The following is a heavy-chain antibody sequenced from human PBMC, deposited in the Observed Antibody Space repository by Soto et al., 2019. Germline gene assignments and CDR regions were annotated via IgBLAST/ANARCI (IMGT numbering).Heavy chain of an antibody. CDR2: IYYSRRT. CDR1: GDSISSDHYC. D-gene: IGHD3-16*01. V-gene: IGHV4-39*01. Sequence: SETLSLTCSISGDSISSDHYCWGWVRQPPGKGLEWIGTIYYSRRTYYNPSLKGRATVSVDTSDTQFSLSLNSVTATDTAVYYCARQNYGNKWFGSRGQSTLVTVSS. J-gene: IGHJ5*01. CDR3: ARQNYGNKWFGS.